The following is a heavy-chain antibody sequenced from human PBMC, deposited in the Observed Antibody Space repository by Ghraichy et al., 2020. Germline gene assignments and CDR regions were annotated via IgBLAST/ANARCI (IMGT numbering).Heavy chain of an antibody. Sequence: GESLNISCAASGFPFGEYSMFWVRQAPGKGLEWVSVISGDGKDIYYGDSVKGRFTISRDSRKNSVFLEMNSLRTEDTALYYCAKEERKDLWSRKHDYNMDVWGQGTTVIVSS. J-gene: IGHJ6*02. D-gene: IGHD2-21*01. CDR3: AKEERKDLWSRKHDYNMDV. V-gene: IGHV3-43*02. CDR2: ISGDGKDI. CDR1: GFPFGEYS.